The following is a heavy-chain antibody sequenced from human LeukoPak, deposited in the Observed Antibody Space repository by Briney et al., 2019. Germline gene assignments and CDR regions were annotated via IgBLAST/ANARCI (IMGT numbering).Heavy chain of an antibody. D-gene: IGHD3-10*01. Sequence: GASVKVSCKASGYTFTGYYMHWVRQAPGQGLEWMGRINPNSGGTNYAQKLQGRVTMTTDTSTSTAYMELRSLRSDDTAVYYCARDRMVRGVTRLTDAFDIWGQGTMVTVSS. CDR1: GYTFTGYY. CDR2: INPNSGGT. CDR3: ARDRMVRGVTRLTDAFDI. V-gene: IGHV1-2*06. J-gene: IGHJ3*02.